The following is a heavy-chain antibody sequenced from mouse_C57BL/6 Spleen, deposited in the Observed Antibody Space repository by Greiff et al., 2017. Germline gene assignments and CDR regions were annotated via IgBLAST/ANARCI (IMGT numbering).Heavy chain of an antibody. CDR3: ARGEYYGSSDWDFVV. J-gene: IGHJ1*03. CDR2: LNPNNGTT. D-gene: IGHD1-1*01. CDR1: GYSFTDYN. V-gene: IGHV1-39*01. Sequence: VQLQQSGPELVKPGASVKISCKASGYSFTDYNMNWVKQSKGKNLEWIGGLNPNNGTTSYNQKFKGKATLTVDPSSSTAYMQLNRLTSEDAAVYLCARGEYYGSSDWDFVVGGTGTTVPVSS.